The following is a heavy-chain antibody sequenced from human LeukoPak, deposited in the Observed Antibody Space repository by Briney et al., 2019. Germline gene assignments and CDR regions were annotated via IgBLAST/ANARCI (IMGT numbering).Heavy chain of an antibody. CDR3: AWGPNTDYFDY. J-gene: IGHJ4*02. Sequence: SETLSLTCTVSGGAITTYYWNWIRQPPGKGLEWIGHISYRGSTSYNPSLKSRVTISVDTSKNQFSLKLSSATTADTAVYYCAWGPNTDYFDYWGQGTLVTVSS. CDR2: ISYRGST. D-gene: IGHD3-16*01. V-gene: IGHV4-59*03. CDR1: GGAITTYY.